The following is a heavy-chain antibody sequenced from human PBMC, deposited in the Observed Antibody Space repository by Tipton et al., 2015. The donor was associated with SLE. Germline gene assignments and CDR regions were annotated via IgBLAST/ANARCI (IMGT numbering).Heavy chain of an antibody. V-gene: IGHV4-59*01. CDR2: IYYIGST. Sequence: TLSLTCIVSGGSINNYHWGWFRQPPGKGLEWIGYIYYIGSTNYNPSPKSRVTMSVDTSKNQFSLKLSSVTAADTAVYYCARAEEVAATKAYYYYMDVWGKGTTVTVSS. J-gene: IGHJ6*03. CDR1: GGSINNYH. CDR3: ARAEEVAATKAYYYYMDV. D-gene: IGHD2-15*01.